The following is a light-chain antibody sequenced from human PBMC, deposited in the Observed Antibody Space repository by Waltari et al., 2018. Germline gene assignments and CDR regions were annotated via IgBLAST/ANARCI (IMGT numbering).Light chain of an antibody. CDR1: QSMSSY. CDR3: QQSYSTPRT. CDR2: AAS. V-gene: IGKV1-39*01. J-gene: IGKJ1*01. Sequence: DIQMTQSPSSLSASVGDRVTITCRTSQSMSSYLNWYQQKLGKAPKLLIYAASSLQSGVPSRFSGSGSGTDFTLTISSLQPEDFATYYCQQSYSTPRTFGQGTKVEIK.